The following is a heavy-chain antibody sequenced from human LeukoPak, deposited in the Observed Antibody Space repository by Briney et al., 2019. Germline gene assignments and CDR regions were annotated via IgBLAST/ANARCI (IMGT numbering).Heavy chain of an antibody. Sequence: GGSLRLSCAASGFTFIVYWMHWVPQAPGKGLEWVSRINEGGSVISYADSVKGRFTISRENAKNTVYLQMDSLRAEDTAVYYCVRDLILTWTPGDDFDHWGQGTLVTVSS. CDR2: INEGGSVI. J-gene: IGHJ4*02. CDR1: GFTFIVYW. D-gene: IGHD3-16*01. CDR3: VRDLILTWTPGDDFDH. V-gene: IGHV3-74*01.